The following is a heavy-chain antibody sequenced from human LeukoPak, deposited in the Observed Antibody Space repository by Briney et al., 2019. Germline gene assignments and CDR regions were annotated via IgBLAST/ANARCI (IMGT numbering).Heavy chain of an antibody. Sequence: GASVKVSCKASGGTFSSYTISWVRQAPGQGLEWMGRIIPILGIANYAQKFQGRVTITADKSTSTAYMELSSLRSEDTAVYYCARGCGDGYNHAIDYWGQGTLVTVSS. V-gene: IGHV1-69*02. CDR2: IIPILGIA. D-gene: IGHD5-24*01. J-gene: IGHJ4*02. CDR3: ARGCGDGYNHAIDY. CDR1: GGTFSSYT.